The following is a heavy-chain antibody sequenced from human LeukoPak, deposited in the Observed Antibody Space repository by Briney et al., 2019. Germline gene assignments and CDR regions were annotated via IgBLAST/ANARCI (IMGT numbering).Heavy chain of an antibody. D-gene: IGHD3-10*01. J-gene: IGHJ4*02. V-gene: IGHV3-74*01. Sequence: GGSLRLSCAASGFTFSSYWMHWVRQAPGKGLVWVSRINSDGSSTSYADSVKGRFTISRDNAKNTLYLQMNSLRAEDTAVYYCARESGYYYGSGSYFRFGYFDYWGQGTLVTVSS. CDR3: ARESGYYYGSGSYFRFGYFDY. CDR1: GFTFSSYW. CDR2: INSDGSST.